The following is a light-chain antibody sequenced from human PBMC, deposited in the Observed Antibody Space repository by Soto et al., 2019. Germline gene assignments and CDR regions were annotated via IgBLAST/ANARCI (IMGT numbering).Light chain of an antibody. CDR2: KAS. Sequence: DVEMTQSPLSLPVTLGQPASISCRSSQSLVYSDGYAYLNWFQQRPGQSPRRLIYKASNRDSGVPDRFSGSGSGSDFTLHIDRVEAEDVGIYYCMQGTHWPPTFGRGTRVEIK. CDR3: MQGTHWPPT. V-gene: IGKV2-30*01. CDR1: QSLVYSDGYAY. J-gene: IGKJ1*01.